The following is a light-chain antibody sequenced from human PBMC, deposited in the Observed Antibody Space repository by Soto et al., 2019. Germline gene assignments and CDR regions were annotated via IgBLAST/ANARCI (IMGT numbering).Light chain of an antibody. J-gene: IGKJ1*01. CDR2: DAS. Sequence: DIQMPQSPSTLSASVGDRVTITCRASQSISSWLAWYQQKPGKAPNLLIYDASSLESGVPSRFSGSGSGTEFTLTISSLQPDDFATYYCQHYNSYSEAFGQGTKVDIK. V-gene: IGKV1-5*01. CDR3: QHYNSYSEA. CDR1: QSISSW.